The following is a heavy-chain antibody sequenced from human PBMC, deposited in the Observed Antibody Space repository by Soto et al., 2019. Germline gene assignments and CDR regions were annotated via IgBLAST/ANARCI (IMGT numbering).Heavy chain of an antibody. V-gene: IGHV1-69*19. J-gene: IGHJ6*02. Sequence: QVQLVQSGAEVKKPGSSVKVSCKASGGTFSSYAISWVRQAPGQGLEWMGGIIPIFGTANYAQKFQGRVTITADDSTSTAYMELSSLRSEDTAVYYCARDLGLVGMPTHYYGMDVWGQGTTVTVSS. CDR1: GGTFSSYA. CDR2: IIPIFGTA. CDR3: ARDLGLVGMPTHYYGMDV. D-gene: IGHD3-9*01.